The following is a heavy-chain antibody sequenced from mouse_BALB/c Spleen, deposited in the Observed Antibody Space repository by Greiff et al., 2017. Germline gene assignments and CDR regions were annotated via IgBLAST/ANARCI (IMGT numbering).Heavy chain of an antibody. Sequence: EVKLVESGGGLVKPGGSLKLSCAASGFTFSSYTMSWVRQTPEKRLEWVATISSGGSYTYYPDSVKGRFTISRDNAKNTLYLQMSSLKSEDTAMYYCTRAMITPFAYWGQGTLVTVSA. J-gene: IGHJ3*01. V-gene: IGHV5-6-4*01. CDR3: TRAMITPFAY. D-gene: IGHD2-4*01. CDR2: ISSGGSYT. CDR1: GFTFSSYT.